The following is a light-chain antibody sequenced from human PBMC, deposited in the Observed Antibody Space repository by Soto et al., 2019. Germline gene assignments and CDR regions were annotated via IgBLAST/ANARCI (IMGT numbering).Light chain of an antibody. J-gene: IGKJ1*01. CDR2: QTS. V-gene: IGKV3D-15*03. CDR3: HQRQSWPRT. Sequence: EIVMAQSPATLSVSPGERATLSCRASQYINTRLAWCQHRPGQAPRLLIYQTSIRAAGIPARFSASGSGTDFTLTISDVQPEDFALYYCHQRQSWPRTFGQGTKVDI. CDR1: QYINTR.